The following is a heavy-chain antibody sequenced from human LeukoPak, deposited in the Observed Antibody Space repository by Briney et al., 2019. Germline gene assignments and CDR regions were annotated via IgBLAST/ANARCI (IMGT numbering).Heavy chain of an antibody. CDR1: GGSISSGGYY. CDR2: IYYSGST. CDR3: ARTDTAMITFDY. V-gene: IGHV4-31*03. J-gene: IGHJ4*02. D-gene: IGHD5-18*01. Sequence: SETLSLTCTVSGGSISSGGYYWSWIRQHPGKGLEWIGYIYYSGSTYYNPSLKSRVTISVDTSKNQFSLKLSSVTAADTAVYYCARTDTAMITFDYWGQGTLVTVSS.